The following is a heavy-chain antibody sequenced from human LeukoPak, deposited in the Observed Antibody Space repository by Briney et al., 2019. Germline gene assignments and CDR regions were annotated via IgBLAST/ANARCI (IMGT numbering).Heavy chain of an antibody. D-gene: IGHD4/OR15-4a*01. V-gene: IGHV3-30*02. CDR2: IRYDGNNK. CDR1: GFIFSKYG. CDR3: AKDPTHFRVWDDYDTNILSH. Sequence: GGSLRLSCGASGFIFSKYGMHWVRQAPGKGLEWVAFIRYDGNNKYYADSVKGRFTISRDNSKNTLYLQMNSLRADDTAVYYCAKDPTHFRVWDDYDTNILSHWGQGTLVTVSS. J-gene: IGHJ4*02.